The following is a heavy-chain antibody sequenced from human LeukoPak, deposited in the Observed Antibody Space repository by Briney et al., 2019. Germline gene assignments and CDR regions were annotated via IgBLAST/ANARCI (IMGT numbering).Heavy chain of an antibody. V-gene: IGHV4-59*01. CDR1: GGSISSYY. CDR3: ARAETQYYDFWSGYHNWFDP. J-gene: IGHJ5*02. D-gene: IGHD3-3*01. CDR2: IYYSGRT. Sequence: PSETLSLTCTVSGGSISSYYWSWIRQPPGKGLEWIGYIYYSGRTNYNPSLRSRITILVDTSNNQFSLKLSSVTAADTAVYYCARAETQYYDFWSGYHNWFDPWGQGTLVTVSS.